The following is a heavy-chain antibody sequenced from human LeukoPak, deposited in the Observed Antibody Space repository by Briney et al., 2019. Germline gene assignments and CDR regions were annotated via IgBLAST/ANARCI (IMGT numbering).Heavy chain of an antibody. D-gene: IGHD2-2*01. CDR3: ARALIVVVPAAMGY. V-gene: IGHV1-2*02. J-gene: IGHJ4*02. CDR2: INPNSGGT. Sequence: ASVKVSCKASGYTFTGYYMHWVRQAPGQGLEWMGWINPNSGGTYYAQKFQGRVTMTRDTSISTAYMELSRLRSDDTAVYYCARALIVVVPAAMGYWGQGTLVTVSS. CDR1: GYTFTGYY.